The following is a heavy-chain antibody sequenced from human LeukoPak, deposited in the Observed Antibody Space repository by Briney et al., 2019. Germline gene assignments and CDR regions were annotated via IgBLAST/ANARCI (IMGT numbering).Heavy chain of an antibody. V-gene: IGHV3-48*03. CDR1: GFTFSSYE. Sequence: PGGSLRLSCAASGFTFSSYEMNWVRQAPGKGLEWVSYIASGGGANRFYSESVKGRFTISRDNAKNSLYLHMNNLRAEDTGVYYCARIGTTTRGPAGLDVWGQGTTVTVSS. D-gene: IGHD2/OR15-2a*01. CDR3: ARIGTTTRGPAGLDV. J-gene: IGHJ6*02. CDR2: IASGGGANR.